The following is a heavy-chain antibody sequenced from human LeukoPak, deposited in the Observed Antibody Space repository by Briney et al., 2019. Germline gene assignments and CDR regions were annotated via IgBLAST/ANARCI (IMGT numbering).Heavy chain of an antibody. CDR3: AKDPMVRGSTYDY. V-gene: IGHV3-23*01. CDR2: ISGRGTT. CDR1: GFTFSIYA. Sequence: GGSLRLSCAASGFTFSIYAMSWVRQAPGKGLEWVSAISGRGTTYYTDSVKGRFTISRDNSKNTLYLQMNSLRAEDTAVYYCAKDPMVRGSTYDYWGQGTLVTVSS. D-gene: IGHD3-10*01. J-gene: IGHJ4*02.